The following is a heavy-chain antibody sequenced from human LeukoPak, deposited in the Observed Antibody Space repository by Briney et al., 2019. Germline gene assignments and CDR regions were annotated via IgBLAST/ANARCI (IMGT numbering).Heavy chain of an antibody. CDR3: ARVTLDYCSSTSCQDY. CDR1: GFTFSSYS. J-gene: IGHJ4*02. V-gene: IGHV3-48*01. Sequence: QTGGSLRLSCAASGFTFSSYSMNWVRQAPGKGLEWVSYISSSSSTIYYADSVKGRFTISRDNAKNSLYLQMNSLRAEDTAVYYCARVTLDYCSSTSCQDYWGQGTLVTVSS. D-gene: IGHD2-2*01. CDR2: ISSSSSTI.